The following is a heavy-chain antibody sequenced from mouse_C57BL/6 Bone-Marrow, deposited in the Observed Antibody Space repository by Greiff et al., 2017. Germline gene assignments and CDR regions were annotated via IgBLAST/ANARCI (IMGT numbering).Heavy chain of an antibody. CDR3: TTVDYGSSQ. Sequence: VQLQQSGAELVRPGASVKLSCTASGFNIKDDYMHWVKQRPEQGLEWIGWIDPANGDTEYASKFQGTATITADTSSNTAYLQLSSLTSEDTAVYYCTTVDYGSSQGGQGTLVTVSA. CDR1: GFNIKDDY. V-gene: IGHV14-4*01. D-gene: IGHD1-1*01. J-gene: IGHJ3*01. CDR2: IDPANGDT.